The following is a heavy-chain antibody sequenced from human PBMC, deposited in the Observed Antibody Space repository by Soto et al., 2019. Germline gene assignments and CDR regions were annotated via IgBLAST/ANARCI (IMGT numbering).Heavy chain of an antibody. V-gene: IGHV1-3*01. CDR2: INVATGNA. Sequence: ASVKVSCKASGYTFTSNHMHWVRQAPGQGLEWMGFINVATGNARYSRKFQGRVILTRDTSASTIHMELSGLTTEDTAVYYCASYCNFASLAAIDYWGQGTPVTVSS. D-gene: IGHD3-16*02. J-gene: IGHJ4*02. CDR3: ASYCNFASLAAIDY. CDR1: GYTFTSNH.